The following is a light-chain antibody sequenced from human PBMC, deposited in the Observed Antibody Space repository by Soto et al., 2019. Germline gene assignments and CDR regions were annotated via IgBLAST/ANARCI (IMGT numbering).Light chain of an antibody. CDR2: KAS. CDR1: QSISTS. Sequence: DIQMTQSPSTLSASVGDRVTVTCRASQSISTSLAWYQQKPGKAPKLLIYKASNLESGVPSRFSGSGSGTEFTLTISNLQPDDFATYYCQQYNTYSRTFGQGTKVEIK. CDR3: QQYNTYSRT. V-gene: IGKV1-5*03. J-gene: IGKJ1*01.